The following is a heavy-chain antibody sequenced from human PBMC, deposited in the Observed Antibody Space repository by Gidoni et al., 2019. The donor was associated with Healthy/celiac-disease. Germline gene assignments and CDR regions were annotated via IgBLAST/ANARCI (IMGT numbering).Heavy chain of an antibody. CDR2: IYYSGST. CDR1: GGSISSYY. J-gene: IGHJ4*02. CDR3: ARQRVTGGSFDY. D-gene: IGHD2-21*02. V-gene: IGHV4-59*08. Sequence: QVQLQESGPGLVKPSATLSLTCTVSGGSISSYYWSWIRQPPGKGLEWIGYIYYSGSTNYNPALKSRVTISVDTSKNQFSLKLSSVTAADTAVYYCARQRVTGGSFDYWGQGTLVTVSS.